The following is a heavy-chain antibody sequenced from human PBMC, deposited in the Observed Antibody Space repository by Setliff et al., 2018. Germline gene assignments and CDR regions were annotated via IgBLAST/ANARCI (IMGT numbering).Heavy chain of an antibody. CDR1: GGSISSGSDF. CDR3: AAKQDFWSGYTNDY. J-gene: IGHJ4*02. D-gene: IGHD3-3*01. V-gene: IGHV4-61*09. Sequence: SETLSLTCTVSGGSISSGSDFWNWIRQPAGKGLEWIGEIYHSGSTNYNPSLKSRVTISVDKSKNQFSLKLSSVTAADTAVYYCAAKQDFWSGYTNDYWGQGTLVTVS. CDR2: IYHSGST.